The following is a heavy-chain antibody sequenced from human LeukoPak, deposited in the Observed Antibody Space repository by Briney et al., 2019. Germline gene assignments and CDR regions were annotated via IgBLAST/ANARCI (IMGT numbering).Heavy chain of an antibody. J-gene: IGHJ3*02. V-gene: IGHV3-9*01. Sequence: PGGSLRLSCAASGFTFDDYAMPWVRQAPGKGLEWVSGISWNSGSIGYADSVKGRFTISRDNAKNSLYLQMNSLRAEDTALYYCAKDYGKYYYDSSGYYYGVGAFDIWGQGTMVTVSS. CDR3: AKDYGKYYYDSSGYYYGVGAFDI. D-gene: IGHD3-22*01. CDR2: ISWNSGSI. CDR1: GFTFDDYA.